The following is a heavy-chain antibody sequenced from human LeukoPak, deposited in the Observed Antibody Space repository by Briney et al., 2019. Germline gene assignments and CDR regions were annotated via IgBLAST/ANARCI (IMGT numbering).Heavy chain of an antibody. Sequence: GGSPRLSCAASGFTVSSNYMSWVRQAPGKGLEWVSGISWNSGSIGYADSVKGRFTISRDNTQNSLNLQMNSLRPEDTAMYYCARVRTTGSYYGMDVWGQGTTVTVSS. V-gene: IGHV3-48*04. CDR3: ARVRTTGSYYGMDV. CDR1: GFTVSSNY. J-gene: IGHJ6*02. D-gene: IGHD3-10*01. CDR2: ISWNSGSI.